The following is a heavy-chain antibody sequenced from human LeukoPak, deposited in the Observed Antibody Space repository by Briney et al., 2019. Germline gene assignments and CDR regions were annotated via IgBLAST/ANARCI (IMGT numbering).Heavy chain of an antibody. CDR3: ARDKHYYDSTNYV. J-gene: IGHJ4*02. CDR2: INWNGGTT. Sequence: GGSLRLSCAASGFTFNDYGMSWVRQGPGKGLEWFSGINWNGGTTGYADSVRGRFTISRDNAKNSLYLQMNSLRAEDTALYYCARDKHYYDSTNYVWGQGTLVTVSS. D-gene: IGHD3-22*01. CDR1: GFTFNDYG. V-gene: IGHV3-20*04.